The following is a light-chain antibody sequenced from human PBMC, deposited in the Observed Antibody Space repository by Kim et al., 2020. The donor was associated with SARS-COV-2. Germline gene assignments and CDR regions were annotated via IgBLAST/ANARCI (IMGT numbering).Light chain of an antibody. J-gene: IGKJ3*01. V-gene: IGKV1-39*01. CDR1: QSITSY. CDR3: QQSYNFPNT. Sequence: ASVGDRVTITCRASQSITSYLNWYQQKPGKAPKLLIYGASNLQSGVPSRFSGSGSGTDFTLTISSLQPDDFASYYCQQSYNFPNTFGPGTKVDIK. CDR2: GAS.